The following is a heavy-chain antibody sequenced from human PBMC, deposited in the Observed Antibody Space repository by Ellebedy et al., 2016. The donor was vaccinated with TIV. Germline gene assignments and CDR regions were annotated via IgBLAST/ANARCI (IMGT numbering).Heavy chain of an antibody. V-gene: IGHV3-7*03. D-gene: IGHD5-18*01. CDR2: IKEDGSEK. CDR1: GFTFSSYW. J-gene: IGHJ4*02. CDR3: ARGQLWLI. Sequence: PGGSLRLSCAASGFTFSSYWMSWVRQAPGKGLECLAKIKEDGSEKYYVDSVKGRFTISRDNAKNSLYLQMNSLRAEDTATYYCARGQLWLIWGQGSLVTVSS.